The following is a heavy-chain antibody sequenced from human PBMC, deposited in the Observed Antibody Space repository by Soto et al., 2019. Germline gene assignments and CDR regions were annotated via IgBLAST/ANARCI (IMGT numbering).Heavy chain of an antibody. CDR2: IWYDGSNK. J-gene: IGHJ5*02. CDR1: GFTFSSYG. Sequence: GGSLRLSCAASGFTFSSYGMHWVRQAPGKGLEWVAVIWYDGSNKYYADSVKGRFTISRDNSKNTLYLQMNSLRAEDTAVYYCAREWAITMSLDPWGQGTLVTVSS. CDR3: AREWAITMSLDP. V-gene: IGHV3-33*01. D-gene: IGHD3-22*01.